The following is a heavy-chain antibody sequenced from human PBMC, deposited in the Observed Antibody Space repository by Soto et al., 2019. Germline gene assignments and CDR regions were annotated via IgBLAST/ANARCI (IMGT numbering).Heavy chain of an antibody. V-gene: IGHV1-18*01. Sequence: QVQLVQSGADVKKPGASVKVSCKASGYTFSDYGVSWVRQAPGEGLEWMGGISSKNGNTNFAQKIRGRVTMTTDPSTSTVYMELRSLRPDDTAVYYCAREPPETPPDYWGQGTLVTVSS. CDR1: GYTFSDYG. CDR2: ISSKNGNT. J-gene: IGHJ4*02. CDR3: AREPPETPPDY.